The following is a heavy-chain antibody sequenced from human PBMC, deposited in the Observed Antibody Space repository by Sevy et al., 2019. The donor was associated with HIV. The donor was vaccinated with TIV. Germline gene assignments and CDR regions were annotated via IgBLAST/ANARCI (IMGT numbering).Heavy chain of an antibody. CDR1: GFSFISYA. Sequence: GGSLRLSCAASGFSFISYAMNWVRQAPGKGLEWVTAISGSDGATYYADSVKGRFSISRDNSKNTLNLQMDSLRAEDTAVSYCAKDIVAVVGDAFDIWGQGTMVTVSS. CDR2: ISGSDGAT. J-gene: IGHJ3*02. V-gene: IGHV3-23*01. CDR3: AKDIVAVVGDAFDI. D-gene: IGHD2-15*01.